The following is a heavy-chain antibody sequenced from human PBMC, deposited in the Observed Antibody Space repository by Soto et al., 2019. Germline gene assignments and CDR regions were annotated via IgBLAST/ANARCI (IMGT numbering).Heavy chain of an antibody. Sequence: QVQLQESGPGLVRPSETLSLTCTVSGGSINRYYWTWIRQHPGKGLEWMGYIYYSGTTTNYNPSLKSRVTLSIDTSKNQFSLKLSSVTVADTAVYYCARLGGSFAVPHFYYWGQGTLVTVSS. CDR3: ARLGGSFAVPHFYY. CDR1: GGSINRYY. D-gene: IGHD1-26*01. CDR2: IYYSGTTT. J-gene: IGHJ4*02. V-gene: IGHV4-59*08.